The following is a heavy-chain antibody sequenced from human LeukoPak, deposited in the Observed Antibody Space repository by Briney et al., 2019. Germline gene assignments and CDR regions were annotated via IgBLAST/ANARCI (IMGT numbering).Heavy chain of an antibody. J-gene: IGHJ3*02. CDR1: GFTFSSYG. D-gene: IGHD2-2*01. CDR3: AKHQDIVVVPAAGAFDI. V-gene: IGHV3-30*18. CDR2: ISYGGSNK. Sequence: PGRSLRLSCAASGFTFSSYGMHWVRQAPGKGLEWVAVISYGGSNKYYADSVKGRFTISRDNSKNTLYLQMNSLRAEDTAVYYCAKHQDIVVVPAAGAFDIWGQGTMVTVSS.